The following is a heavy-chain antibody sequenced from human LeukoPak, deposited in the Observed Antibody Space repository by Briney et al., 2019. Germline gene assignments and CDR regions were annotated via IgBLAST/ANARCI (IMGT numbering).Heavy chain of an antibody. D-gene: IGHD4-17*01. CDR3: AKDSATVTTIEYFQH. CDR1: GFTFSSYA. J-gene: IGHJ1*01. V-gene: IGHV3-23*01. CDR2: ISGSGGST. Sequence: GGSLRLSCAASGFTFSSYAMSWVRQAPGKGLEWVSAISGSGGSTYYADSVKGRFTTSRDNSKNTLYLQMNSLRAEDTAVYYCAKDSATVTTIEYFQHWGQGTLVTVSS.